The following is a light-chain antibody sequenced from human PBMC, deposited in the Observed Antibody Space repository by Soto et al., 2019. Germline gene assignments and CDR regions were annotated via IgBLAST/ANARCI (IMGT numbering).Light chain of an antibody. CDR2: DNQ. CDR1: SCNVGKNF. J-gene: IGLJ2*01. V-gene: IGLV1-51*01. CDR3: GTWDSSLTIGVI. Sequence: QSVLTQPPSVSAAPGQKVSISCSGSSCNVGKNFVSWYQHVPGKAPKLLIYDNQKRPSWIPDRFSASKSGTLATLDITGLQTGDEADYYCGTWDSSLTIGVIFGGGTKLTVL.